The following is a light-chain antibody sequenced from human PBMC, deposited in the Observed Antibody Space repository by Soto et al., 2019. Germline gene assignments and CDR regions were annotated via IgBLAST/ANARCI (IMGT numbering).Light chain of an antibody. CDR1: SSNIGSHT. Sequence: QSVLTQPPSASGTPGQRVTISCSGSSSNIGSHTVDWYQQLPGSAPKLLIDTNNRRPAGVPDRFSGSKSGTSASLAISGLRSEDEADYYCASWDDDLTGHVVFGGGTKVTVL. CDR3: ASWDDDLTGHVV. V-gene: IGLV1-44*01. CDR2: TNN. J-gene: IGLJ2*01.